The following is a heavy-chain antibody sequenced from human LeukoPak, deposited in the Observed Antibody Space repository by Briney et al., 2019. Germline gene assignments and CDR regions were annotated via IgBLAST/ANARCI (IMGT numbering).Heavy chain of an antibody. D-gene: IGHD6-13*01. CDR2: IIPILGIA. CDR3: AGEEGIAAAAAIYYYGMDV. J-gene: IGHJ6*02. V-gene: IGHV1-69*04. Sequence: SVKVSCKASGYTFTGYHMHWVRQAPGQGLEWMGRIIPILGIANYTQKFQGRVTITADKSTSTAYMELSSLRSEDTAVYYCAGEEGIAAAAAIYYYGMDVWGQGTTVTVSS. CDR1: GYTFTGYH.